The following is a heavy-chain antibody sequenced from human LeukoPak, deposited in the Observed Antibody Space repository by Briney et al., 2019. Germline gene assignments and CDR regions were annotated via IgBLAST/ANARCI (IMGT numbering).Heavy chain of an antibody. D-gene: IGHD5-12*01. Sequence: GGSLRLSCAASGFTFSSYGMHWVRQAPGKGLEWVAVISYDGSNKYYADSVKGRFTISRDNSKNTLYLQMNSLRAEDAAVYYCAKVTQIVATRNNWFDPWGQGTLVTVSS. CDR2: ISYDGSNK. CDR1: GFTFSSYG. J-gene: IGHJ5*02. CDR3: AKVTQIVATRNNWFDP. V-gene: IGHV3-30*18.